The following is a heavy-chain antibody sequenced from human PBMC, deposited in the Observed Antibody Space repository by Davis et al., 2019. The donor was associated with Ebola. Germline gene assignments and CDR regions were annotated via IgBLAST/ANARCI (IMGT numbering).Heavy chain of an antibody. V-gene: IGHV1-18*04. CDR2: ISAYNGNT. CDR3: ARDRLYCASGDGQVVRCLLSDY. J-gene: IGHJ4*02. Sequence: AASVKVSCKASGYTFTSYGISWVRQAPGQGLEWMGWISAYNGNTDYAQKLQGRVTMTTDTSTSTVYMELRSLRSDDTAVYYCARDRLYCASGDGQVVRCLLSDYWGQGTLVTVSS. CDR1: GYTFTSYG. D-gene: IGHD6-6*01.